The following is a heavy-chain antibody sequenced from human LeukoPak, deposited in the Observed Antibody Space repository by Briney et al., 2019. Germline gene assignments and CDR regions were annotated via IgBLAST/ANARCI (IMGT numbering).Heavy chain of an antibody. J-gene: IGHJ4*02. V-gene: IGHV4-31*03. Sequence: SETLSLTCTVSGGSISSGGYYWSWIRQHPGKGLEWIGYIYYSGSTYYNPSLKSRVTISVDTSKNQFSLKLSSVTAADTAVYYCAQGNYYGSGSRIDYWGQGTLVTVSS. D-gene: IGHD3-10*01. CDR1: GGSISSGGYY. CDR2: IYYSGST. CDR3: AQGNYYGSGSRIDY.